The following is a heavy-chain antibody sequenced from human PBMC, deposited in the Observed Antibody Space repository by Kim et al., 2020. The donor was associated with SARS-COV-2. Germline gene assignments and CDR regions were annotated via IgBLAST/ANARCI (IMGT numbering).Heavy chain of an antibody. CDR3: ASGANRRYDFWSGYYWAPFDY. J-gene: IGHJ4*02. D-gene: IGHD3-3*01. CDR2: INSDGSST. CDR1: GFTFSSYW. V-gene: IGHV3-74*01. Sequence: GGSLRLSCAASGFTFSSYWMHWVRQAPGKGLVWVSRINSDGSSTSYADSVKGRFTISRDNAKNTLYLQMNSLRAEDTAVYYCASGANRRYDFWSGYYWAPFDYWGQGTLVTVSS.